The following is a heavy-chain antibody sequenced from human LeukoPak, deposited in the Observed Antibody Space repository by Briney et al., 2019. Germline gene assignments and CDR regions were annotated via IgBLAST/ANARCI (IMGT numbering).Heavy chain of an antibody. D-gene: IGHD2-2*02. CDR3: ARIVVVPAAISTFDY. CDR1: GYTFTSYG. Sequence: GASVTVSCKASGYTFTSYGISWVRQAPGQGLEWMGWISAYNGNTNYAQKLQGRVTMTTDTSTSTAYMELRSLRSDDTAVYYCARIVVVPAAISTFDYWGRGTLVTVSS. J-gene: IGHJ4*02. V-gene: IGHV1-18*01. CDR2: ISAYNGNT.